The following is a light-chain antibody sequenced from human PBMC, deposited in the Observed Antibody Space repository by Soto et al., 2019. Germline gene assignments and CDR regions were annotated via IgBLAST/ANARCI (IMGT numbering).Light chain of an antibody. CDR3: QQYSNWPPIT. J-gene: IGKJ5*01. CDR1: QSVDIN. Sequence: EIVMTQSPATLSVSPGEIATLSCRASQSVDINLAWYQKKAGQAPRLLIYGASTRATAIPARFSGSGSGTEFTLTIRSLQSEDFAVYFCQQYSNWPPITFGQGTRLEIK. V-gene: IGKV3-15*01. CDR2: GAS.